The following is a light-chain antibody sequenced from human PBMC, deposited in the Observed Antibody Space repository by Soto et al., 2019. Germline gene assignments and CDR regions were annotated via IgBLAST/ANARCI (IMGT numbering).Light chain of an antibody. Sequence: DIVMTQSPYSLSVSLCERASINCKSSQSVLYSSNNKNYLAWYQQKPGQPPKLLIYWASTRESGVPDRFSGSGSGTDFTLTISSLQAEDVAVYYCQQYYSTRTFGQGTKVDIK. CDR1: QSVLYSSNNKNY. CDR2: WAS. CDR3: QQYYSTRT. V-gene: IGKV4-1*01. J-gene: IGKJ1*01.